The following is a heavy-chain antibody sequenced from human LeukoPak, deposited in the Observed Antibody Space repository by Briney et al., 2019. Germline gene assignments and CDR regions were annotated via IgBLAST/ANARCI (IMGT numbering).Heavy chain of an antibody. CDR3: ARGGQIYDYVWGSYLEF. Sequence: ASVKVPCKASGYTFTASYIHWVRQAPGQGLEWMGWINPSSGATNSAQKFLGRVTMTRDTSMSTAYMELSSLTSDDTAVYYCARGGQIYDYVWGSYLEFWGQGTLVTVSS. D-gene: IGHD3-16*02. J-gene: IGHJ4*02. V-gene: IGHV1-2*02. CDR1: GYTFTASY. CDR2: INPSSGAT.